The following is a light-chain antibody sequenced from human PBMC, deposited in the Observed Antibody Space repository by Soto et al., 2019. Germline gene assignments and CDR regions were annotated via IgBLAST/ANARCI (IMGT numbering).Light chain of an antibody. J-gene: IGKJ3*01. CDR3: EQSYSALLFT. Sequence: DIQMTQFPSSLYASVGDRVTITCRASQTIDRYLNWYQQKPGKVPKLLIYAASNLQSGVPARFSGSGSGTDFTLTITSLQPEDFATYYCEQSYSALLFTFGPGTKVDI. CDR1: QTIDRY. CDR2: AAS. V-gene: IGKV1-39*01.